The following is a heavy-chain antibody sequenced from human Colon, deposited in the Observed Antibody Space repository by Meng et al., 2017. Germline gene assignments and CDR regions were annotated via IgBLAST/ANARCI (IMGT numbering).Heavy chain of an antibody. J-gene: IGHJ4*02. Sequence: GESLKISCAASGFTFSSYWMHWVRQAPGKGLVWVSRINSDGGILTYADSVKGRFTIPRDNAKNTLYLQMNSLRAEDTAVYYCARVGSYGIYWGQGTLVTVSS. CDR1: GFTFSSYW. D-gene: IGHD5-18*01. CDR2: INSDGGIL. CDR3: ARVGSYGIY. V-gene: IGHV3-74*01.